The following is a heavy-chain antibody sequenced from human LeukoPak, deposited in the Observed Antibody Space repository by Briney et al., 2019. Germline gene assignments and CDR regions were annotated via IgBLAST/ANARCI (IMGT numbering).Heavy chain of an antibody. D-gene: IGHD3-22*01. V-gene: IGHV3-23*01. CDR1: GFTFSSYA. Sequence: PGGSLRLSCAASGFTFSSYAMSWVRQAPGKGLEWVSAISGSGGSTYYADSVKGRFTISAEKSISTAYLQWSSLKASDTAMYYCAAAYYYDSSGYCYWGQGTLVTVSS. CDR2: ISGSGGST. CDR3: AAAYYYDSSGYCY. J-gene: IGHJ4*02.